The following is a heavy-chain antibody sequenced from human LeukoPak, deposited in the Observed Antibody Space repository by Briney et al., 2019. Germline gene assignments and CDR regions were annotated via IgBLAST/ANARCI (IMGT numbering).Heavy chain of an antibody. V-gene: IGHV3-23*01. D-gene: IGHD3-22*01. J-gene: IGHJ4*02. CDR2: IDGSGSRT. CDR1: GFTFSTHA. CDR3: TKDKVSRGYFDF. Sequence: PGGSLRLSCAASGFTFSTHAMAWVRQAPGKGLEWVSAIDGSGSRTYYADSVKGRFTIYRDNSKNTLYLQINSLRAEDTAIYYCTKDKVSRGYFDFWGQGTLVTVSS.